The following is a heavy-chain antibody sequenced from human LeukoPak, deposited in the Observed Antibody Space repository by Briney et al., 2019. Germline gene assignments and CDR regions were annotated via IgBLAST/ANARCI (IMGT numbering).Heavy chain of an antibody. D-gene: IGHD3-10*01. CDR1: GYTFTSYY. CDR3: ARASSRVRGVIDYFDY. V-gene: IGHV1-2*02. Sequence: ASVKVSCKASGYTFTSYYMHWVRQAPGQGLEWMGCINPNSGGTNYAQKFQGRVTMTRDTSINTAYMELSRLRSDDTAVYYCARASSRVRGVIDYFDYWGQGTPVTVSS. J-gene: IGHJ4*02. CDR2: INPNSGGT.